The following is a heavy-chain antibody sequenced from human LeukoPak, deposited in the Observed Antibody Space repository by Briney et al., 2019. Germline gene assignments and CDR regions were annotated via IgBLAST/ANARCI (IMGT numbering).Heavy chain of an antibody. V-gene: IGHV3-33*01. CDR3: ARDYAGGWHHFDS. D-gene: IGHD6-19*01. Sequence: PGRSLRLSCAASGFIFSNYGMHWVRQAPGKRLEWVAVIWNDGSETFHADSVKGRFRIARDNSKNTLYLQMNSLRAEDTAVYYCARDYAGGWHHFDSWGQGALVTVSS. J-gene: IGHJ4*02. CDR2: IWNDGSET. CDR1: GFIFSNYG.